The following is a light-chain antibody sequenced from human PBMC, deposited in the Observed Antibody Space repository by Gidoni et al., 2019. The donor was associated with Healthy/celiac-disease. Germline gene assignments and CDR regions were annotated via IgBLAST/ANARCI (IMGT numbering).Light chain of an antibody. J-gene: IGKJ4*01. CDR2: AAS. Sequence: AILMTQSPSSFAESTGDRVTITCRVSQGISSYLAWYQQKPGKAPKLLIYAASTLQSGVPSRFSGSGSGTDFTLTISCLQSEDFATYYCQQYYSYPPAFGGGTKVEIK. CDR3: QQYYSYPPA. CDR1: QGISSY. V-gene: IGKV1-8*01.